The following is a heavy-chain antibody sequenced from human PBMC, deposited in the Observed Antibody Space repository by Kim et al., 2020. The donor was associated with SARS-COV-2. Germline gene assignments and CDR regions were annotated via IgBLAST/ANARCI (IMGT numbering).Heavy chain of an antibody. CDR2: IDPSDSYT. CDR1: GYSFNSYW. CDR3: ARHSGGATLRGRNYDYYYGMDV. D-gene: IGHD1-26*01. J-gene: IGHJ6*02. V-gene: IGHV5-10-1*01. Sequence: GASLKISCKGSGYSFNSYWISWVRQMPGKGLEWVGRIDPSDSYTNYSPSFQGHVTISADKSISTAYLQWSSLKASDTAMYYCARHSGGATLRGRNYDYYYGMDVWGQGTTVTVSS.